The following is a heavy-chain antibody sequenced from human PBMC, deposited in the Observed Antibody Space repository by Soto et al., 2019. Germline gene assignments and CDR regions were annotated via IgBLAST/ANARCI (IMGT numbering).Heavy chain of an antibody. CDR3: VHRVDLWT. V-gene: IGHV2-5*02. D-gene: IGHD3-10*01. J-gene: IGHJ5*02. CDR2: IYWDNDR. Sequence: QITLKESGPTLVKPTQTLTLTCTFSGFSLSTSGVGVGWIRQPPGKALEWLALIYWDNDRRYSPSLKNRLTITKDTSKTQVVLTMNNMDPVDTATYYCVHRVDLWTWGQGTLVTVSS. CDR1: GFSLSTSGVG.